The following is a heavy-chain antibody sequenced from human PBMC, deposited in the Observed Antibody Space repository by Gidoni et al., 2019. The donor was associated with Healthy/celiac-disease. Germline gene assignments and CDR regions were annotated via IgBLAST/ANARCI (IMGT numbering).Heavy chain of an antibody. CDR1: GFTLRSYA. Sequence: QVQLVESGGGVVQPGRSRRLSCAASGFTLRSYAMHWVRQDPGKGLEWVAVISYDGSNKYYADSVKGRFTISRDNSKNTLYLQMNSLRAEDTAVYYCARDRPNSSSARFDYWGQGTLVTVSS. D-gene: IGHD6-6*01. CDR3: ARDRPNSSSARFDY. J-gene: IGHJ4*02. V-gene: IGHV3-30-3*01. CDR2: ISYDGSNK.